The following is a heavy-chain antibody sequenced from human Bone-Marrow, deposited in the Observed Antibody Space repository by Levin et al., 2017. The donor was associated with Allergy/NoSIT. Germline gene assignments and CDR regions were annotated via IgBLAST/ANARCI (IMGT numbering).Heavy chain of an antibody. D-gene: IGHD4-11*01. CDR3: ARDPDYSDYSTYWYFDL. Sequence: PGGSLRLSCVASGFTFSNYVVSWVRQAPGKGLEWVSAISGSGDSTYYADSVRGRFTISRDNSKNTLHLHMNTLRAGDTAVYYCARDPDYSDYSTYWYFDLWGRGTLVTVSS. CDR1: GFTFSNYV. V-gene: IGHV3-23*01. J-gene: IGHJ2*01. CDR2: ISGSGDST.